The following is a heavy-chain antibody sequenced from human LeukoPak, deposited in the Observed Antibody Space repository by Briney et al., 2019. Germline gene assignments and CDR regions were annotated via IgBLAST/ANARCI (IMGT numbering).Heavy chain of an antibody. CDR2: SSAYNGQT. CDR1: GYTFSNYG. CDR3: ARSRGQWLERVYYYYAMDV. Sequence: GASVKVSCKASGYTFSNYGISWVRQAPGQGLEWMGWSSAYNGQTEYAEKFQGRVTMTTDAPTSTANMELRSLRLNDTAVYYCARSRGQWLERVYYYYAMDVWGQGTTVTVSS. V-gene: IGHV1-18*01. J-gene: IGHJ6*02. D-gene: IGHD6-19*01.